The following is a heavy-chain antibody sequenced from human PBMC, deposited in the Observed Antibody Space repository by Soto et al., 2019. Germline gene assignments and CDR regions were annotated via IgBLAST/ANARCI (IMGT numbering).Heavy chain of an antibody. CDR3: ARDLIVGAPYYFDY. Sequence: SETLSLTCTVSGGSVSSGSYYWSWIRQPPGKGLEWIGYIYYSGSTNYNPSLKSRVTISVDTSKNQFSLKLSSVTAADTAVYYCARDLIVGAPYYFDYWGQGTLVTVSS. D-gene: IGHD1-26*01. CDR1: GGSVSSGSYY. J-gene: IGHJ4*02. V-gene: IGHV4-61*01. CDR2: IYYSGST.